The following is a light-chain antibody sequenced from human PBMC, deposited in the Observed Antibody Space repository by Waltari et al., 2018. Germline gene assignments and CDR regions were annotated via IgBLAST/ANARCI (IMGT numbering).Light chain of an antibody. Sequence: QSVLTQPPSVSAAPGQRVTISCSGGSSNIGNNYVSWYRQFPGTTPKLLIYENTERPSGIQGRFSGAKSVPSATLDISGRQAADEAVYYCGTWDSSLGGAVFGGGTHLTVL. CDR1: SSNIGNNY. J-gene: IGLJ7*01. CDR2: ENT. CDR3: GTWDSSLGGAV. V-gene: IGLV1-51*02.